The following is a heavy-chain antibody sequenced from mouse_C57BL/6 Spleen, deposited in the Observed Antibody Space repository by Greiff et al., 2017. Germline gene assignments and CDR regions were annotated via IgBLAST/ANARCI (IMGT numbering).Heavy chain of an antibody. V-gene: IGHV2-2*01. J-gene: IGHJ4*01. Sequence: VQLQQSGPGLVQPSQCLSISCTVSGFSFTSYGVHWVRQSPGMGLEWLGVIWSGGSTDDSAAFMSRLSISQDNSTGQVFFKMNSLQADDTAIYYCARNLLGYSSNYYAMDYWGQGPSVTVSS. CDR2: IWSGGST. CDR1: GFSFTSYG. CDR3: ARNLLGYSSNYYAMDY. D-gene: IGHD2-12*01.